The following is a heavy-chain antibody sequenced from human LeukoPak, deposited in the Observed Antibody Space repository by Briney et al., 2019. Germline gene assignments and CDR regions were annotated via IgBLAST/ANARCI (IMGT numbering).Heavy chain of an antibody. CDR3: TTEFKELGSFFYFYYMDV. V-gene: IGHV3-15*01. CDR1: GFTFSNAG. CDR2: IKTKSEGGTT. Sequence: AGGSLRLSCTASGFTFSNAGMNWVRQAPGKGLEWVGRIKTKSEGGTTDYAAPAKGRFTISRDDSKNALFLQMDSLKSDDTAMYYCTTEFKELGSFFYFYYMDVWGTGTTVTISS. J-gene: IGHJ6*03. D-gene: IGHD3-10*01.